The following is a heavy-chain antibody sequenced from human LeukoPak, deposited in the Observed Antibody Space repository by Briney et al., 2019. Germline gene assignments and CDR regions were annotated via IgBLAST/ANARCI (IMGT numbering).Heavy chain of an antibody. V-gene: IGHV4-39*07. J-gene: IGHJ4*02. D-gene: IGHD5-18*01. CDR1: GGSISSSSYY. CDR2: IYYSGST. Sequence: KPSETLSLTCTVSGGSISSSSYYWGWIRQPPGKGLEWIGSIYYSGSTYYNPSLKSRVTILVDTSKNQFSLKLSSVTAADTAVYYCARAGGYMVNVLGYWGQGTLVTVSS. CDR3: ARAGGYMVNVLGY.